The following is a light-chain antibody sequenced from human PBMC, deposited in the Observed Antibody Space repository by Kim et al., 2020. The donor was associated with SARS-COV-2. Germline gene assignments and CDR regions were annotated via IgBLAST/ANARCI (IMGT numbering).Light chain of an antibody. CDR2: GAS. CDR1: QSVSSIY. CDR3: QQYGRSPLT. J-gene: IGKJ4*01. Sequence: EIVLTQSPGTLSLSPGERATLSCRASQSVSSIYLAWYQQKSGQAPRLLIYGASSRATGTPDRFSGSGSGTDFTLTISRLEPEDFAVYYCQQYGRSPLTCGGGTKVEIK. V-gene: IGKV3-20*01.